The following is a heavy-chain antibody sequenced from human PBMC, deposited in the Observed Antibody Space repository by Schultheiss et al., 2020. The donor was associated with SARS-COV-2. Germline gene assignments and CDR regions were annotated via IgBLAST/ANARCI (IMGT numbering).Heavy chain of an antibody. Sequence: GGSLRLSCAASGFTFSSYAMHWVRQAPGKGLEWVSAISGSGGSTYYADSVKGRFTISRDNSKNTLYLQMNSLRAEDTAVYYCARDGSSGYRYYGMDVWGQGTTVTVSS. D-gene: IGHD3-22*01. CDR3: ARDGSSGYRYYGMDV. V-gene: IGHV3-23*01. CDR2: ISGSGGST. CDR1: GFTFSSYA. J-gene: IGHJ6*02.